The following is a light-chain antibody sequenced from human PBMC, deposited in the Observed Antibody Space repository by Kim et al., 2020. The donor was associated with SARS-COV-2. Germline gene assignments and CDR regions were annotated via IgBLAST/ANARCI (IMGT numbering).Light chain of an antibody. Sequence: LSPWERATLSCRASQSVSSSYLAWYQQKPGQAPRLLIYGASSRASGIPDRFSGSGSGTDFTLTISRLEPEDFAVYYCQQYGSSQYTFGQGTKLEI. CDR1: QSVSSSY. V-gene: IGKV3-20*01. CDR3: QQYGSSQYT. CDR2: GAS. J-gene: IGKJ2*01.